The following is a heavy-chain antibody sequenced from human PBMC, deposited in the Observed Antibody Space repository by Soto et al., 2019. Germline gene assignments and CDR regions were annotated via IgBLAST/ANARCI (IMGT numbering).Heavy chain of an antibody. CDR3: ARVDHDYYGSGSYYRHFDY. CDR2: ISAYNGNT. J-gene: IGHJ4*02. Sequence: QVQLVQSGAEVKKPGASVKVSCKASGYTFTSYGISWVRQAPGQGLEWMGWISAYNGNTNYAQKLQGRVTMTTDTSTSTAYMERRSLRSDDTVVYYCARVDHDYYGSGSYYRHFDYWGQGTLVTVSS. V-gene: IGHV1-18*01. D-gene: IGHD3-10*01. CDR1: GYTFTSYG.